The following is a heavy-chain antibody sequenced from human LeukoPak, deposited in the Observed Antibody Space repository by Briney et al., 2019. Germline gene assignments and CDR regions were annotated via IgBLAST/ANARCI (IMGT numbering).Heavy chain of an antibody. V-gene: IGHV4-4*02. J-gene: IGHJ6*02. CDR1: GGSISSSNW. D-gene: IGHD3-16*01. CDR3: AKVVMLDYYYYGMDV. Sequence: PSGTLSLTCAVSGGSISSSNWWSWVRQPPGKGLEWIGEIYHSGSTNYNPSLKSRVTISVDKSKNQFSLKLSSVTAADTAVYYCAKVVMLDYYYYGMDVWGQGTTVTVSS. CDR2: IYHSGST.